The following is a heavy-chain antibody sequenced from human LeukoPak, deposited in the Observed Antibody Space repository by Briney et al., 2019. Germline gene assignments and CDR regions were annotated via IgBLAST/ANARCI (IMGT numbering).Heavy chain of an antibody. CDR2: IYTSGST. J-gene: IGHJ6*03. CDR1: GGSISSGSHY. Sequence: SQTLSLTCTVSGGSISSGSHYWSWIRQPAGKGLEWIGRIYTSGSTNYNPSLKSRVTISVDTSKNQFSLKLSSVTAADTAVYYCAREWELAAYYYYYMDVWGKGTTVTVSS. D-gene: IGHD1-26*01. V-gene: IGHV4-61*02. CDR3: AREWELAAYYYYYMDV.